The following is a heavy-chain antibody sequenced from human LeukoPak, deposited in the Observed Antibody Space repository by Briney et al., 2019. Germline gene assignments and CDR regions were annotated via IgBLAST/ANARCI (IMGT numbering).Heavy chain of an antibody. V-gene: IGHV1-8*01. D-gene: IGHD3-10*01. CDR3: SRYSYYYGSGSYSALGYYYGMDV. CDR1: GYTFTSYD. CDR2: MNPNSGNT. J-gene: IGHJ6*02. Sequence: ASVKVSCKASGYTFTSYDINWVRQATGQGLEWMGWMNPNSGNTGYAQKFQGRGTMTRNTSISTAYMELSSLRSEDTAVYYCSRYSYYYGSGSYSALGYYYGMDVWGQGTTVTVSS.